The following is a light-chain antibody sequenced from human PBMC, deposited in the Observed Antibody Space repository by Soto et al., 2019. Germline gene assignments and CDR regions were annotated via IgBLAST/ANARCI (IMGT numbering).Light chain of an antibody. CDR3: QQYNKWPLFT. V-gene: IGKV3-15*01. CDR2: GAS. Sequence: EVVMTQSPATLSVSPGERATLSCRASQSVSSNLAWYQLRPGQAPRLLIYGASTRATGIPARFSGSGSGTAFTLTISRLQSQDFALYYCQQYNKWPLFTFGPGTRVHIK. CDR1: QSVSSN. J-gene: IGKJ3*01.